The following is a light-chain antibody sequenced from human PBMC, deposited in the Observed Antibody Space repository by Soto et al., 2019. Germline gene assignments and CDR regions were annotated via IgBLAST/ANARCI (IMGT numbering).Light chain of an antibody. J-gene: IGKJ4*02. CDR3: QQFAGS. V-gene: IGKV3-20*01. CDR1: QGIGDT. Sequence: EVVLTQSPATLSVSPGEGVTLSCRASQGIGDTLAWYQQRPGQSPRLLIYGASSRATGIPDRFSGRGSGTDFTLIISRLEPEDFAVYYCQQFAGSFGGGTKVDIK. CDR2: GAS.